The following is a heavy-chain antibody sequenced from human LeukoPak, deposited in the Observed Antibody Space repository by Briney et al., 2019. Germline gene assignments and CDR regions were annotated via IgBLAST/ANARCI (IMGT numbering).Heavy chain of an antibody. D-gene: IGHD1-26*01. Sequence: GGSLRLSCAASGFTFNTYAMSWVRQAPGKGLEWVSSFSGSGGSTYYADSVKGRFTISRDNSKNTLYLQMNSLRAEDTAVYYCAKEVGATPYYFDYWGQGTLVTVSS. CDR2: FSGSGGST. CDR1: GFTFNTYA. J-gene: IGHJ4*02. CDR3: AKEVGATPYYFDY. V-gene: IGHV3-23*01.